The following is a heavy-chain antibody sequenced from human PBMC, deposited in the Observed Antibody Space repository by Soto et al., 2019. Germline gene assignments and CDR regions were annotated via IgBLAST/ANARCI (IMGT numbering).Heavy chain of an antibody. Sequence: EVQLVESGGGFVQPGGSLRLSGEASGSTFSNFNLNWVGQAPGKGLGGISYISSSSSTIYYADSVKGRFTISRDNAKNSLYLQMNSLRAEDTAVYYCARIFSVTVVKGPFDYWGQGTLVTVSS. CDR2: ISSSSSTI. V-gene: IGHV3-48*01. D-gene: IGHD2-21*01. CDR3: ARIFSVTVVKGPFDY. J-gene: IGHJ4*02. CDR1: GSTFSNFN.